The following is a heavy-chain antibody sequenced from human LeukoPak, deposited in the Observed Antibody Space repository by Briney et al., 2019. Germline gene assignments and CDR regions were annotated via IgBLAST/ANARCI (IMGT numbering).Heavy chain of an antibody. Sequence: GGSLRLSCAASGFTFSSYAMHWVRQAPGKGLEWVAVISYDGSNKYYAGSVKGRFTISRDNSKNALYLQMNSLRAEDTAVYYCASAFRENDYWGQGTLVTVSS. V-gene: IGHV3-30-3*01. CDR3: ASAFRENDY. J-gene: IGHJ4*02. D-gene: IGHD3-10*01. CDR2: ISYDGSNK. CDR1: GFTFSSYA.